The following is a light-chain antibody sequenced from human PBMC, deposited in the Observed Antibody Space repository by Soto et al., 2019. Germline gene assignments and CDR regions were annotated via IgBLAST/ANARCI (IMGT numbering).Light chain of an antibody. CDR1: SSNIGAGHD. CDR2: GNG. Sequence: QSVLTQPPSVSGAPGQRVTISCTGSSSNIGAGHDVHWYQQLPGTAPKLLIYGNGNRPSGVPERFSGSKSGTSASLAITGLQAEDEADYYCSSYAGSSNVFGTGTKVTVL. CDR3: SSYAGSSNV. J-gene: IGLJ1*01. V-gene: IGLV1-40*01.